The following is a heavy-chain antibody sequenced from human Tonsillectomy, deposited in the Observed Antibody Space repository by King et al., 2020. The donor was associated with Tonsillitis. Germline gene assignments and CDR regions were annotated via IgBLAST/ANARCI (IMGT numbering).Heavy chain of an antibody. CDR2: IYPGYSVT. J-gene: IGHJ4*02. V-gene: IGHV5-51*01. D-gene: IGHD2-2*01. Sequence: VQLVESGAEVKKPGESLKISCKGSGYSFTSYWIVWVRQLPWKGLEWMGIIYPGYSVTRYSPSFQGQVTFSADKSISTAYLQWSSLKATDTAMYYCARPEGYCSSTSAGCYFEYWGQGTLVTVSS. CDR1: GYSFTSYW. CDR3: ARPEGYCSSTSAGCYFEY.